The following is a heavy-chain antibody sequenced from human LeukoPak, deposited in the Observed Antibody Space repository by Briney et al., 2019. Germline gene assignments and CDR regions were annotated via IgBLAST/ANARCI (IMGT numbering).Heavy chain of an antibody. CDR2: INVDGSRT. J-gene: IGHJ4*02. CDR3: ARGGGSGTNHYY. V-gene: IGHV3-74*03. CDR1: GFTFGNYC. Sequence: WGSLRLSCAASGFTFGNYCMHWVRQAPGKGLVWVSYINVDGSRTSYAGSVKGRFTISRDNAKNSLYLQMNSLIADATAVYYCARGGGSGTNHYYWGQGPLVTVSS. D-gene: IGHD3-10*01.